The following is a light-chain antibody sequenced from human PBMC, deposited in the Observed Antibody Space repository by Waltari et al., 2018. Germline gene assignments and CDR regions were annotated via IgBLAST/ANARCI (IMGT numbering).Light chain of an antibody. Sequence: QSALTQPASVSGSPGQSITLSCTGSSSDIGDSNYVSWSQQYPGQAPKLILFDVTDRPSGVSPRFSGSKSGNTASLTISGLQTEDEADYYCNSYTSTSTLVFGTGTKVTVL. CDR1: SSDIGDSNY. CDR3: NSYTSTSTLV. CDR2: DVT. J-gene: IGLJ1*01. V-gene: IGLV2-14*03.